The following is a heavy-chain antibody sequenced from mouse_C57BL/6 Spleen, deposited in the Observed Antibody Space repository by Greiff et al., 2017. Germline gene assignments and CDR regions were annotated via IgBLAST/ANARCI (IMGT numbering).Heavy chain of an antibody. CDR1: GYSITSGYY. CDR2: ISYDGSN. Sequence: EVKLMESGPGLVKPSQSLSLTCSVTGYSITSGYYWNWIRQFPGNKLEWMGYISYDGSNNYNPSLKNRISITRDTSKNQFFLKLNSVTTEDTATYYCARDPSNTTVVAHYYAMDYWGQGTSVTVSS. CDR3: ARDPSNTTVVAHYYAMDY. D-gene: IGHD1-1*01. J-gene: IGHJ4*01. V-gene: IGHV3-6*01.